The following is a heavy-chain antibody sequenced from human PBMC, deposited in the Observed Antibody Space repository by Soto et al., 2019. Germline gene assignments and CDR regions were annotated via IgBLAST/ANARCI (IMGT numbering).Heavy chain of an antibody. CDR1: GYTFFTYD. Sequence: QVHLVQSGVEVKTPGASVKVSCQASGYTFFTYDISWVRQAPGQGLEWMGWISTYSGATKYAQKFQGRVTMTAGTAASTACLELRSLRSEDAAVYYCARHRGPTTSGSGFEPWGQGTVVRVSS. CDR3: ARHRGPTTSGSGFEP. V-gene: IGHV1-18*01. J-gene: IGHJ5*02. D-gene: IGHD3-10*01. CDR2: ISTYSGAT.